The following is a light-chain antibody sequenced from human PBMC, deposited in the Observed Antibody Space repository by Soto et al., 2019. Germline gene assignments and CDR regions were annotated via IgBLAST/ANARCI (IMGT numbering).Light chain of an antibody. CDR2: AAS. CDR3: QQPLDSPIT. CDR1: QVISTS. V-gene: IGKV1-9*01. J-gene: IGKJ5*01. Sequence: PLTQSPSFLSPSIGESVTITCRASQVISTSLAWYQVKPGTAPKLLIYAASTLESGVPSRFRATVSGTEFSLTITSLQPEDGATDDGQQPLDSPITFGQGTRLEIK.